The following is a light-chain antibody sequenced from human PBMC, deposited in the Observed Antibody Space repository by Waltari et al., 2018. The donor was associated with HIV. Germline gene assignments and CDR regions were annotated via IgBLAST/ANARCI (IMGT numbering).Light chain of an antibody. CDR1: QSVSSSY. J-gene: IGKJ2*03. V-gene: IGKV3-20*01. CDR3: QQYGSSPPYS. CDR2: GAS. Sequence: EIVLTQSPGTLSLSPGERATLSCRASQSVSSSYLAWYQQKPSQAPRLLIYGASSRATGIPDRFGGSGSGTDFTLTISRLEPEDFAVYYCQQYGSSPPYSFGQGTKLEIK.